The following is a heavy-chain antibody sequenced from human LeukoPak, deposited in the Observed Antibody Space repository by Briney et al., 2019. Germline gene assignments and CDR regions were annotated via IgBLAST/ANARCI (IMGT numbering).Heavy chain of an antibody. J-gene: IGHJ4*02. CDR1: GLTFSSYS. Sequence: PGGSLRLSCAASGLTFSSYSMNWVRQAPGKGLEWVSHISSGSTTVYYADSVRGRFTMARDNAKNSLFLQMNSLRAEDTAIYYCARDTVNGPFVISLDYWGQGALVTVSS. D-gene: IGHD2-8*01. CDR3: ARDTVNGPFVISLDY. V-gene: IGHV3-48*04. CDR2: ISSGSTTV.